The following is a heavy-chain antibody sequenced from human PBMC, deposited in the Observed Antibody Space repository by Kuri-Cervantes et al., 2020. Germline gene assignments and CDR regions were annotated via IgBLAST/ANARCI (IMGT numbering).Heavy chain of an antibody. V-gene: IGHV4-59*08. CDR1: GGSISSYY. CDR3: ARHGHFGDWFDP. Sequence: SETLSLTCTVSGGSISSYYWSWIRQPPGKGLEWIGSIYHTGSTSYNPSLKSRVTISLDTSKNQFSLKLNSVTAADTAIYYCARHGHFGDWFDPWGQGTLVTVSS. CDR2: IYHTGST. J-gene: IGHJ5*02. D-gene: IGHD3-16*01.